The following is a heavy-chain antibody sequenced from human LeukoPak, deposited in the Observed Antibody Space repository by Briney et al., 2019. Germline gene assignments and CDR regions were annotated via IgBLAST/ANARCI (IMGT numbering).Heavy chain of an antibody. Sequence: SETLSLTCAVYGGSFSGYYWSWIRQPPGKGLERIGYIYYSGSTNYNPSLKSRVTISVDTSKNQFSLKLSSVTAADTAVYYCARDYYDFWSGYPTGAFDIWGQGTMVTVSS. CDR3: ARDYYDFWSGYPTGAFDI. CDR1: GGSFSGYY. CDR2: IYYSGST. J-gene: IGHJ3*02. D-gene: IGHD3-3*01. V-gene: IGHV4-59*01.